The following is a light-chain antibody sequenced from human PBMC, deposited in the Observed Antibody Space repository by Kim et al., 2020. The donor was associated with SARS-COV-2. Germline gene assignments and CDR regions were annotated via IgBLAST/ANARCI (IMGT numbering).Light chain of an antibody. CDR2: DKN. CDR3: NSRDSNENVF. CDR1: NLRSYD. Sequence: VALGKTVRNTCQGDNLRSYDATWYQQKPGQAPILVIYDKNHRPSGIPDRFSCSSSGNTASLTITGTQADDEADYYCNSRDSNENVFFGGGTQLTVL. V-gene: IGLV3-19*01. J-gene: IGLJ2*01.